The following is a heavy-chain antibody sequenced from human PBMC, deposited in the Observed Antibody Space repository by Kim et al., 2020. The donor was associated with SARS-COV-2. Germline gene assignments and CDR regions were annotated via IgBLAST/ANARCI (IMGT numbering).Heavy chain of an antibody. V-gene: IGHV4-39*01. J-gene: IGHJ4*02. Sequence: SETLSLTCTVSGGSISSSSYYWGWIRQPPGKGLEWIGSIYYSGSTYYNPSLKSRVTISVDTSKNQFSLKLSSVTAADTAVYYCARRGYSYGYVDYWGQGTLVTVSS. CDR3: ARRGYSYGYVDY. CDR2: IYYSGST. CDR1: GGSISSSSYY. D-gene: IGHD5-18*01.